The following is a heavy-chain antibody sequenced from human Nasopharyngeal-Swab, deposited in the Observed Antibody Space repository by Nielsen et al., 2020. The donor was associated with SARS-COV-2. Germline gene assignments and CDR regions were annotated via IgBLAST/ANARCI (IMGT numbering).Heavy chain of an antibody. V-gene: IGHV5-51*01. D-gene: IGHD6-19*01. CDR1: GYSFTSYW. Sequence: GESLKISCKGSGYSFTSYWIAWARQMPGKGLEWMGLIYPSDSETRYSPSFEGQVTISADMSISTAYLQWSSLKASDTAMYYCARGWYSGPDYWGQGTLVTVS. CDR3: ARGWYSGPDY. J-gene: IGHJ4*02. CDR2: IYPSDSET.